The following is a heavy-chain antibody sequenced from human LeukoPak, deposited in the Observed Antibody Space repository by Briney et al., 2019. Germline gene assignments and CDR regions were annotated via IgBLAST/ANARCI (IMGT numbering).Heavy chain of an antibody. CDR3: ARGDGYGYEGGLFDY. CDR1: GGSFSGYY. V-gene: IGHV4-34*01. D-gene: IGHD5-18*01. Sequence: SETLSLTCAVYGGSFSGYYWSWIRQPPGKGLEWIGEINHSGSTNYNPSLKSRVTISVDTSKNQFSLKLSSVTAADTAVYYCARGDGYGYEGGLFDYWGQGTLVTVSS. J-gene: IGHJ4*02. CDR2: INHSGST.